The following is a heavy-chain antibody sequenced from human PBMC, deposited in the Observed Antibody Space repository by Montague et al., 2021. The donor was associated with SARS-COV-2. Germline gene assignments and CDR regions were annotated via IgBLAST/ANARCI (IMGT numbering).Heavy chain of an antibody. V-gene: IGHV4-34*01. CDR1: GGSFGDDH. J-gene: IGHJ4*02. Sequence: SETLSLTCAVYGGSFGDDHWSWIRQPPGKGLEWIGNIRQSGRTNYNPSXXSRVTISVDTSKNQFSLKLTSVTAADTGLYFCARGHLSVSMIVVVFTSASYYCDYWGQGAQVTGAS. D-gene: IGHD3-22*01. CDR2: IRQSGRT. CDR3: ARGHLSVSMIVVVFTSASYYCDY.